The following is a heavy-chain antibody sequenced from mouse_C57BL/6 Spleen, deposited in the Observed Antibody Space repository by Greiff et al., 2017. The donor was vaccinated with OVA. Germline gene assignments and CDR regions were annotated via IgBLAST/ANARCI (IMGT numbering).Heavy chain of an antibody. CDR2: IDPSDSYT. J-gene: IGHJ2*01. CDR1: GYTFTSYW. D-gene: IGHD2-3*01. V-gene: IGHV1-69*01. CDR3: ARRDGYLYYFDY. Sequence: VQLQQPGAELVMPGASVKLSCKASGYTFTSYWMHWVKQRPGQGLEWIGEIDPSDSYTNYNQKFKGKSTLTVDKSSSTAYMQLSSLTSEDSAVYYCARRDGYLYYFDYWGQGTTLTVSS.